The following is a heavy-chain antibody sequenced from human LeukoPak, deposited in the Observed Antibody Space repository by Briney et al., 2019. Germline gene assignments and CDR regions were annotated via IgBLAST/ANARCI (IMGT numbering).Heavy chain of an antibody. CDR3: ARYSSGWYYVIDV. J-gene: IGHJ6*02. CDR2: ISSSGSTI. D-gene: IGHD6-25*01. Sequence: GGSLRLSCPVSGFTLSSLEMHWVRQAPGKGLEWVSYISSSGSTIYYADSVKGRFTISRDNAKNSLYLQMNSLRAEDTAVYYWARYSSGWYYVIDVWGQGTTVTVSS. V-gene: IGHV3-48*03. CDR1: GFTLSSLE.